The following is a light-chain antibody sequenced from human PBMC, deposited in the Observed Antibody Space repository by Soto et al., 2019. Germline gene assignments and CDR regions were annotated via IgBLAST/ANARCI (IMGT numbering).Light chain of an antibody. CDR2: DAS. CDR1: QSVSSY. J-gene: IGKJ4*01. CDR3: QQRSNWPLT. Sequence: EIVLTQSPATLSLSPGERATLSCRTSQSVSSYLAWYQQKAGQAPRLLIYDASTRATGIPARFSGSGSGTDFTLTISSLEPEDFVVYYCQQRSNWPLTFGGGTKVEIK. V-gene: IGKV3-11*01.